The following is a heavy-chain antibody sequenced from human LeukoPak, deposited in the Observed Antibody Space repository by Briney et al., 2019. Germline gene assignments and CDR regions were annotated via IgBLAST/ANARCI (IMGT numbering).Heavy chain of an antibody. CDR2: ISSSSSTI. Sequence: GGSLRLSCAASGFTFSSYSMNWVRQAPGKGLEWVSYISSSSSTIYYADSVKGRFTISRDNAKNSLYLQMNSLRAEDTAVYYCAKSPSWGSGLDAFDIWGQGTMVTVSS. V-gene: IGHV3-48*01. CDR1: GFTFSSYS. D-gene: IGHD7-27*01. CDR3: AKSPSWGSGLDAFDI. J-gene: IGHJ3*02.